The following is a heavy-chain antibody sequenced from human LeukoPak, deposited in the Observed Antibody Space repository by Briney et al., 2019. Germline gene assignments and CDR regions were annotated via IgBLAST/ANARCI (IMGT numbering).Heavy chain of an antibody. V-gene: IGHV4-59*01. CDR3: ARDNWNYGSSMDV. CDR2: IYYSGST. CDR1: GGSISSYY. Sequence: SETLSLTCTVSGGSISSYYWSWIRQPPGKGLEWIGYIYYSGSTNYNPSLKSRVTISVDTSKNQFSLKLSSVTAADTAVYYCARDNWNYGSSMDVWGQGTTVTVSS. D-gene: IGHD1-7*01. J-gene: IGHJ6*02.